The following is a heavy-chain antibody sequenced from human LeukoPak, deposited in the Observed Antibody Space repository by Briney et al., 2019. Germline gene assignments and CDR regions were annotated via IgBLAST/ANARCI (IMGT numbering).Heavy chain of an antibody. CDR3: ARDWSGSYDY. J-gene: IGHJ4*02. V-gene: IGHV3-30-3*01. CDR1: GFTFSSYA. D-gene: IGHD1-26*01. CDR2: ISYDGSNK. Sequence: GRSLRLSCAASGFTFSSYAMHWVRQAPGKGLEWVAVISYDGSNKYYADSVKGRFTISRDNSKNTLYLQMNSLRAEDTAVYYCARDWSGSYDYWGLGTLVTVSS.